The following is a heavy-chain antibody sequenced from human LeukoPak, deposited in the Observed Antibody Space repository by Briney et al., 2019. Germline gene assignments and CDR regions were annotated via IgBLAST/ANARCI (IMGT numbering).Heavy chain of an antibody. CDR2: SRSRGHGYDA. CDR1: GLTFSDQF. J-gene: IGHJ4*02. CDR3: DRETFWRLDF. D-gene: IGHD3-3*01. Sequence: GGSLRLSCEVAGLTFSDQFIDWVRQAPGKGLEWVGHSRSRGHGYDAEYAASVETRFTISRDDLKKSMYLEMKSLKIEDTAVYFCDRETFWRLDFWGQGTLVTVSS. V-gene: IGHV3-72*01.